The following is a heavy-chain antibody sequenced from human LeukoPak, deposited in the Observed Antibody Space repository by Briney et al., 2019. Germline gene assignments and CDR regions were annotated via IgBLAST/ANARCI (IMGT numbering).Heavy chain of an antibody. CDR1: GFTFSSYA. V-gene: IGHV3-23*01. Sequence: GGSLRLSCAASGFTFSSYAMSWVRQAPGKGLEWVSAISGSGGSTYYADSVKGRFTISRDNSKNTLYLQMNSLRAEDTAVYYCAKRPYYDFWSGYHSFDYWGQGTLVTVSS. J-gene: IGHJ4*02. CDR3: AKRPYYDFWSGYHSFDY. CDR2: ISGSGGST. D-gene: IGHD3-3*01.